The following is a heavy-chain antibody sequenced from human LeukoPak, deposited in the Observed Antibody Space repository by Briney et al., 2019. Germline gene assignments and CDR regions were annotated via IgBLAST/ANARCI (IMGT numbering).Heavy chain of an antibody. CDR2: IYYSGST. CDR3: ARVRVLRYFDWLFSGWFDP. J-gene: IGHJ5*02. V-gene: IGHV4-59*12. D-gene: IGHD3-9*01. Sequence: SETLSLTCTVSGGSISSYYWSWIRQPPGKGLEWIGYIYYSGSTNYNPSLKSRVTISVDTSKNQFSLKLSSVTAADTAVYYCARVRVLRYFDWLFSGWFDPWGQGTLVTVSS. CDR1: GGSISSYY.